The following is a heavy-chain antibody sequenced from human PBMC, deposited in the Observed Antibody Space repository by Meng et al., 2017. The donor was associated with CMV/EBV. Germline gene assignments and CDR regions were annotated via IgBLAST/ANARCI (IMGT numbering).Heavy chain of an antibody. CDR2: INHSGST. CDR3: ARGGPIIVVVPSARFDP. D-gene: IGHD2-2*01. J-gene: IGHJ5*02. CDR1: GGSFSGYY. V-gene: IGHV4-34*01. Sequence: SETLSLTCAVYGGSFSGYYWSWIRQPPGKGLEWIGEINHSGSTNYNPSLKSRVTISVDTSKNQFSLKLSSVTAADTAVYYFARGGPIIVVVPSARFDPWGQGTLVTVSS.